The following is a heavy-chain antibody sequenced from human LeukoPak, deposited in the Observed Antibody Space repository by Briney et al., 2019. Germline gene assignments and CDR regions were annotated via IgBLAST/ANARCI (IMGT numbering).Heavy chain of an antibody. J-gene: IGHJ6*04. V-gene: IGHV1-69*13. CDR2: IIPIFGTA. CDR3: VREVCSGGSCYLFPNYYYGMDV. Sequence: ASVKVSCKASGGTFSSYAISWVRQAPGQGLEWMGGIIPIFGTANYAQKFQGRVTTTADESTSTAYMELSSLRSEDTAVYYCVREVCSGGSCYLFPNYYYGMDVWGKGTTVTVSS. CDR1: GGTFSSYA. D-gene: IGHD2-15*01.